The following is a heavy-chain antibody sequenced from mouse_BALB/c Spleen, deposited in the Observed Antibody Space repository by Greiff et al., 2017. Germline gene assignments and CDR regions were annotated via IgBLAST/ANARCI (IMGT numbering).Heavy chain of an antibody. Sequence: VQLQQSGAELVKPGASVKLSCKASGYTFTSYYMYWVKQRPGQGLEWIGEINPSNGGTNFNEKFKSKATLTVDKSSSTAYMQLSSLTSEDPAVYYCTREAELGQGFAYWGQGTLVTVSA. V-gene: IGHV1S81*02. J-gene: IGHJ3*01. CDR3: TREAELGQGFAY. CDR2: INPSNGGT. D-gene: IGHD4-1*01. CDR1: GYTFTSYY.